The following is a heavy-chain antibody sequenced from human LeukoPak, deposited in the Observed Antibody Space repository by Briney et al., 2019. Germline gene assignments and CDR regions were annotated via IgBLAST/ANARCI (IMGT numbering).Heavy chain of an antibody. CDR1: GGSISSGGYY. CDR3: ARDIRVYCGGDCYPTNYYYYGMDV. CDR2: IYYSGST. D-gene: IGHD2-21*02. Sequence: SETLSLTCTVSGGSISSGGYYWRWIRQHPGKGLEWIGYIYYSGSTYYNPSLKSRVTISVDTSKNQFSLKLSSVTAADTAVYYCARDIRVYCGGDCYPTNYYYYGMDVWGQGTTVTVSS. J-gene: IGHJ6*02. V-gene: IGHV4-31*03.